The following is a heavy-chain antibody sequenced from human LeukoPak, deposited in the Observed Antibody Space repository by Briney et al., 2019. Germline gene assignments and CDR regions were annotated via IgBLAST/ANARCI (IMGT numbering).Heavy chain of an antibody. D-gene: IGHD3-9*01. J-gene: IGHJ3*02. CDR1: GGSISSSSYY. CDR3: ARPPYYDILTGYYRDAFDI. Sequence: PSETLSLTCTVSGGSISSSSYYWGWIRQPPGKGLEWIGSIYYSGSTYHNPSLKSRVTISVDTSKNQFSLKLSSVTAADTAAYYCARPPYYDILTGYYRDAFDIWGQGTMVTVSS. CDR2: IYYSGST. V-gene: IGHV4-39*07.